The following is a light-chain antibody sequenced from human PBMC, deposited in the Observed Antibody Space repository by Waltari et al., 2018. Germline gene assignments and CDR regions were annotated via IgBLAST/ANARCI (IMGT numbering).Light chain of an antibody. CDR3: QQSYSIPRT. Sequence: DLNMTQSPTSLSASVADRVTNTCRASQSISSYLNWYQQKPGKAPKVLIYAASSLQSGVPSRCSGSGSGTDFTLTISSLQPEDFATYYCQQSYSIPRTFGPGTKVDIK. J-gene: IGKJ3*01. V-gene: IGKV1-39*01. CDR1: QSISSY. CDR2: AAS.